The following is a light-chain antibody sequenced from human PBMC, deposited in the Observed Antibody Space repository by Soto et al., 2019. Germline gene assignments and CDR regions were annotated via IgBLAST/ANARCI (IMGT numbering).Light chain of an antibody. J-gene: IGKJ1*01. CDR2: LGS. V-gene: IGKV2-28*01. Sequence: DIVMTQSPLSLPVTPGEPASISCRSSQSLLNSNGYNYLDWYLQKPGQSPQLLIYLGSSRASGVPDRCSGSGSGTDFTLTISRVEAEDVGFYYCMQALQAPLTFGQGTRVEIK. CDR1: QSLLNSNGYNY. CDR3: MQALQAPLT.